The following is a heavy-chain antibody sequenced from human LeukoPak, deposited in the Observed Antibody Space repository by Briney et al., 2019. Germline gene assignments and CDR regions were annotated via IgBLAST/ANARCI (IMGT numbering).Heavy chain of an antibody. D-gene: IGHD3-3*01. CDR2: IKQDGSEK. J-gene: IGHJ3*02. CDR1: GFTFSSYW. Sequence: PGGSLRLSCAASGFTFSSYWMSWVRQAPGKGLEWVANIKQDGSEKYYVDSVKGRFTISRDNAKNSLYLQMNSLRAEDTAVYYCARDQSASYDFWSGYRDAFDIWGQGTMVTVSS. CDR3: ARDQSASYDFWSGYRDAFDI. V-gene: IGHV3-7*01.